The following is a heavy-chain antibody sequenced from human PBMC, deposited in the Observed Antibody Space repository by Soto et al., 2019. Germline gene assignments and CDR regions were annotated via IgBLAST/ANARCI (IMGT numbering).Heavy chain of an antibody. CDR1: GFTFSSYA. D-gene: IGHD2-2*01. CDR2: ISGSSGTT. J-gene: IGHJ4*02. CDR3: AKDRGRVVVVPAAAFDS. V-gene: IGHV3-23*01. Sequence: EVQLLESGGGLVQPGGSLRLSCAASGFTFSSYAMNWVRQAPGKGLEWVSGISGSSGTTYYAESVKGRFTISRDNSKDKLYLHMNSLRAEDTAVYYCAKDRGRVVVVPAAAFDSRGQGTLVTVSS.